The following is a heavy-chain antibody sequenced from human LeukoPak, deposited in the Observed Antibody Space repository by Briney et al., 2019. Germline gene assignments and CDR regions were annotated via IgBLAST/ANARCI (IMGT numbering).Heavy chain of an antibody. CDR2: IYSGGST. CDR3: ASDGDYEYVGAFDI. J-gene: IGHJ3*02. V-gene: IGHV3-66*02. Sequence: GGSLRLSCAASGFTVSSNYMSWVRQAPGKGLEWVSVIYSGGSTNYADSVKGRFTISRDNSKNTLYLQMSSLRAEDTAVYYCASDGDYEYVGAFDIWGQGTMVTVSS. CDR1: GFTVSSNY. D-gene: IGHD4-17*01.